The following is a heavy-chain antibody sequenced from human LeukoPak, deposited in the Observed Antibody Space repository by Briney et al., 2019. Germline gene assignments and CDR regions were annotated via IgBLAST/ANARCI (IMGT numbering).Heavy chain of an antibody. D-gene: IGHD2-15*01. CDR2: ISSSSSYI. Sequence: GGSLRLSCAASGFTFSSYSMNWVRQAPGKGLEWVSSISSSSSYIYYADSVKGRFTISRDNAKNSLYLQMNSLRAEDTAVYYCARVISAGYCSGGSCYGQRRAWFDPWGQGTLITVSS. CDR1: GFTFSSYS. CDR3: ARVISAGYCSGGSCYGQRRAWFDP. V-gene: IGHV3-21*01. J-gene: IGHJ5*02.